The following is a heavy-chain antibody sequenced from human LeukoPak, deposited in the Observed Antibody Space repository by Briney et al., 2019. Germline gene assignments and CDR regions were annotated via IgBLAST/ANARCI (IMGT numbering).Heavy chain of an antibody. J-gene: IGHJ4*02. CDR2: IYGGDAA. Sequence: GGSLRLSCAASGLNFSSNYMTWIRQAPGKGLEWVSLIYGGDAAYYAESVRGRFMISRDNLKNTLFLQMNSLRVEDTAVYYCVTSTGQQFIPYDYWGQGTHVTVSS. D-gene: IGHD6-13*01. CDR1: GLNFSSNY. CDR3: VTSTGQQFIPYDY. V-gene: IGHV3-66*02.